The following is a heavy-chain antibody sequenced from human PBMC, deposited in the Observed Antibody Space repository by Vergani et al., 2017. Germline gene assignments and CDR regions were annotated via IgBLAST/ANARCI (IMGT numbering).Heavy chain of an antibody. CDR3: AKYRLDRYYYGMDV. Sequence: EVQLVESGGGLVKPGGSLRLSCAASGFTFSSYSMNWVRQAPGKGLEWVSSISSSSSYIYYADSVKGRFTISRDNAKNSLYLQMNSLRAEDTAVYYCAKYRLDRYYYGMDVWGQGTTVTVSS. J-gene: IGHJ6*02. CDR1: GFTFSSYS. V-gene: IGHV3-21*01. CDR2: ISSSSSYI. D-gene: IGHD3-16*01.